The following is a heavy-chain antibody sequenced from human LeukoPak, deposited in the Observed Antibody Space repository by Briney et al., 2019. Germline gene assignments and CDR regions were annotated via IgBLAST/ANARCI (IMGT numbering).Heavy chain of an antibody. CDR1: RGSIRSYY. CDR3: ATHNSYGSGSYYT. V-gene: IGHV4-59*01. D-gene: IGHD3-10*01. CDR2: IYYSGNT. Sequence: PSETLSLTCTVSRGSIRSYYWNWIRQPPGKGLEWIGYIYYSGNTNYNPSLKSRVTISVDTSKNQFSLKLSSVTAADSAVYYCATHNSYGSGSYYTWGQGTLVTVSS. J-gene: IGHJ4*02.